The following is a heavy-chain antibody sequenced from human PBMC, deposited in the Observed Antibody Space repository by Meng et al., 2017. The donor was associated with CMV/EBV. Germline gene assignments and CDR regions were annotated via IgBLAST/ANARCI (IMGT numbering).Heavy chain of an antibody. CDR1: GFTFTSSA. D-gene: IGHD6-13*01. Sequence: SVNVSCKASGFTFTSSAVQWVRQARGQRLEWIGWIVVGSGNTNYAQKFQERVTITRDMSTSTAYMELSSLRSEDTAVYYCAAGEKAAAGSNLDYWGQGTLVTVSS. CDR2: IVVGSGNT. V-gene: IGHV1-58*01. CDR3: AAGEKAAAGSNLDY. J-gene: IGHJ4*02.